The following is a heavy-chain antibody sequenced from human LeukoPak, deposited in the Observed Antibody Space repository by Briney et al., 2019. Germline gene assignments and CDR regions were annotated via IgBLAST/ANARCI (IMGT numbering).Heavy chain of an antibody. V-gene: IGHV3-53*01. D-gene: IGHD3-22*01. CDR1: GFTFSTYT. Sequence: PGGSLRLSCGASGFTFSTYTMSWVRQAPGKGLEWVSVIHSGGSTYYADSVKGRFTISRDNSKNTLYLQMNSLRAEDTAVYYCARGVSGGFYYECDDWGRGTLVTVSS. J-gene: IGHJ4*02. CDR2: IHSGGST. CDR3: ARGVSGGFYYECDD.